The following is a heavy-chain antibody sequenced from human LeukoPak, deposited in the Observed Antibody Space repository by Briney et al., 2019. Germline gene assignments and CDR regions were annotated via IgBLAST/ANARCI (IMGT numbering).Heavy chain of an antibody. CDR3: ARVSPGGNSDY. CDR1: GGFISSYY. Sequence: PSETLSLTCTVSGGFISSYYWSWIRQPAGKGLEWIGRIYSSGSTNYNPSLKSRVTMSVDMSRNQFSLKLSSVTAADTAVYYCARVSPGGNSDYLGQGTLVTVSS. CDR2: IYSSGST. D-gene: IGHD4-23*01. J-gene: IGHJ4*02. V-gene: IGHV4-4*07.